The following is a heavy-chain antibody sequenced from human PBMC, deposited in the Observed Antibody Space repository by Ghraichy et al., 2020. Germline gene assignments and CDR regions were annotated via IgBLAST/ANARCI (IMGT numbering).Heavy chain of an antibody. CDR3: ARDMRRQWLVRFPAAFDY. Sequence: GGSLRLSCAASGFTFSSYSMNWVRQAPGKGLEWVSSISSSSSYIYYADSVKGRFTISRDNAKNSLYLQMNSLRAEDTAVYYCARDMRRQWLVRFPAAFDYWGQGTLVTVSS. CDR1: GFTFSSYS. CDR2: ISSSSSYI. V-gene: IGHV3-21*01. D-gene: IGHD6-19*01. J-gene: IGHJ4*02.